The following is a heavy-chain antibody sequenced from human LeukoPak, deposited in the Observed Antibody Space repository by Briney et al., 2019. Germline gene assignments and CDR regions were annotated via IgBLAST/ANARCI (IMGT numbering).Heavy chain of an antibody. CDR1: GGSISSGSHY. CDR2: IYYSGNS. Sequence: KPSETLSLTCTVSGGSISSGSHYWGWIRQPPGKELEWIGNIYYSGNSYYNPSLKSRVTISVDASKNQFSLNPSSVTAADTAVYYCARLSYGSGSHYNFYFDFWGQGTLVTVSA. D-gene: IGHD3-10*01. CDR3: ARLSYGSGSHYNFYFDF. V-gene: IGHV4-39*01. J-gene: IGHJ4*02.